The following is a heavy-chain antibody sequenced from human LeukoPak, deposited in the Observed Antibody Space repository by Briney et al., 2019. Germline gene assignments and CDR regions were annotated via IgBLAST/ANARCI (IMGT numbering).Heavy chain of an antibody. D-gene: IGHD6-19*01. CDR2: INHSGST. V-gene: IGHV4-34*01. Sequence: SETLSLTCAVYGGSFSGYYWSWIRQPPGKGLEWIGEINHSGSTNYNPSLKSRVTISVDTSKNQFSLKLSSVTAADTAVYYCARDTVAGYYYYGMDVWGQGTTVTASS. CDR1: GGSFSGYY. J-gene: IGHJ6*02. CDR3: ARDTVAGYYYYGMDV.